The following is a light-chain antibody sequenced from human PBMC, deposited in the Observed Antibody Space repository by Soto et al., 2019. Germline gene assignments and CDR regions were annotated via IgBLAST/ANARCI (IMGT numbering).Light chain of an antibody. V-gene: IGKV3-11*01. CDR2: DIS. J-gene: IGKJ4*01. Sequence: DIILTQSPATLSLSPGERATLSCRASQSFTSSLAWYQQKPGQAPRLLMSDISNRATGVPARFSGRGYGTDFNLTISSLEPEDFAVYYCQQRTNWSPPAFGGGTKVEIK. CDR3: QQRTNWSPPA. CDR1: QSFTSS.